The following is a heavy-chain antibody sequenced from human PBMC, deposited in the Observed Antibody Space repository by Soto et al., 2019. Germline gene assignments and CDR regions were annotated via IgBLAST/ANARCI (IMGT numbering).Heavy chain of an antibody. V-gene: IGHV1-18*04. J-gene: IGHJ4*02. CDR2: ISAYNGNT. D-gene: IGHD3-9*01. CDR1: GYTFTSYG. CDR3: ARDRSDYDILTGYITFDY. Sequence: ASVKVSCKASGYTFTSYGISWVRQAPGQGLEWMGWISAYNGNTNYAQKLQGRVTMTTDTSTSTAYMELRSLRSDDTAVYYCARDRSDYDILTGYITFDYWGQGTLVTVSS.